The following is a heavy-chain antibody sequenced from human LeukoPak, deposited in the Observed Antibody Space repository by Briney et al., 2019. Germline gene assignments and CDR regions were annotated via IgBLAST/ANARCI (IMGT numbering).Heavy chain of an antibody. V-gene: IGHV3-48*03. J-gene: IGHJ5*02. CDR1: GFTFSSYE. D-gene: IGHD1-26*01. CDR3: ARKLRLGGNWFDP. CDR2: ISSSGSTI. Sequence: GGSLRLSCAASGFTFSSYEMNWVRQAPGKGLEWVSYISSSGSTIYYADSVKGRFTISRDNAKNSLYLQMNSLRAEDTAVYYCARKLRLGGNWFDPWGQGTLVTVPS.